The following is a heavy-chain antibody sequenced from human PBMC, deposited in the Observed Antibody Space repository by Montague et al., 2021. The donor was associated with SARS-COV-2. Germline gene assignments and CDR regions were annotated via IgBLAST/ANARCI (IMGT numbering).Heavy chain of an antibody. V-gene: IGHV4-4*02. Sequence: SETLSLTCRVSGDSISTSTWWTWVRQTPGKGLEWIGGIFHGGTINYNPSLKSRVSISVDKSNNQFSLRLSSLIAADTAVYYCATLSRRTAAGTRDYFGLDVWGQGTTDVVSS. D-gene: IGHD6-13*01. CDR3: ATLSRRTAAGTRDYFGLDV. J-gene: IGHJ6*02. CDR1: GDSISTSTW. CDR2: IFHGGTI.